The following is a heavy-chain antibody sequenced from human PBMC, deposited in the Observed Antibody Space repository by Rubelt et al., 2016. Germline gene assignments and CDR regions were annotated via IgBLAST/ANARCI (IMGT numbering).Heavy chain of an antibody. CDR3: VLVTPHPGDSEY. Sequence: QLQLQESGPGLVKPSETLSLTCTVSGGSISSSSYYWGWIRQPPGKGLEWIGSIYYSGRTYYNPSLKSRVTISIDTSKNQFSLKLSSVTAADTAVYYCVLVTPHPGDSEYWDQGTLVTVSS. D-gene: IGHD4-23*01. CDR1: GGSISSSSYY. J-gene: IGHJ4*02. CDR2: IYYSGRT. V-gene: IGHV4-39*07.